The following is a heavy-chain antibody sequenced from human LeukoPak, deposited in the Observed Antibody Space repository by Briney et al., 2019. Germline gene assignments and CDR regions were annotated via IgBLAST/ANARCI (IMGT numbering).Heavy chain of an antibody. D-gene: IGHD3-22*01. CDR1: GFTFSSYW. J-gene: IGHJ4*02. V-gene: IGHV3-74*01. CDR3: ARVSYDSSGYYQK. CDR2: INSDGSST. Sequence: PGGSLRLSCAASGFTFSSYWMHWVRQAPGKGLVWVSRINSDGSSTSYADSVKGRFTISRDNAKNTLYLQINSLRAEDTAVYYCARVSYDSSGYYQKWGQGTLVTVSS.